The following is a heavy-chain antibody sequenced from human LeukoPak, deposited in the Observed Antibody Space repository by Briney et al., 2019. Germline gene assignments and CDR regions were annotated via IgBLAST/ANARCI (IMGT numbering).Heavy chain of an antibody. V-gene: IGHV4-59*01. J-gene: IGHJ4*02. D-gene: IGHD6-19*01. CDR2: IHYSGST. CDR1: GGSISSYY. CDR3: ARGGFFDSGWYIGYYFDY. Sequence: SETLSLTCTVSGGSISSYYWSWIRQPPGKGLEWIGYIHYSGSTNYNPSLKSRVTISVDTSKNQFSLKLSSVTAADTAVYYCARGGFFDSGWYIGYYFDYWGQGTLVTVSS.